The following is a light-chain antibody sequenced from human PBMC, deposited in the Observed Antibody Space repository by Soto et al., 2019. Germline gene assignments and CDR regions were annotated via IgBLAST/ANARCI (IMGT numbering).Light chain of an antibody. CDR1: QSVSLNY. J-gene: IGKJ3*01. V-gene: IGKV3-20*01. Sequence: EIVLTQSPGTLSLSPGERATLSCRTSQSVSLNYLAWYQQKPGQAPRLLIYGASSRATGIPDRFSGSGSGTDFILTISRLEPEDFAVYYCQQYGSSPFTFGPGTKVDIK. CDR2: GAS. CDR3: QQYGSSPFT.